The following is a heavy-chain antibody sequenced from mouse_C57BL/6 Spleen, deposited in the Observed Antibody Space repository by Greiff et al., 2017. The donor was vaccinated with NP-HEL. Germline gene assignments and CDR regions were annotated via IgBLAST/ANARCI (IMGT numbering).Heavy chain of an antibody. CDR2: INPSNGGT. V-gene: IGHV1-53*01. D-gene: IGHD1-1*01. Sequence: QVQLQQPGTELVKPGASVKLSCKASGYTFTSYWMHWVKQRPGQGLEWIGYINPSNGGTNYNEKFKSKATLTVDKSSSTAYMQLSSLTSEDSAVYYCARPMMYGSSYYAMDYWGQGTSVTVSS. CDR3: ARPMMYGSSYYAMDY. J-gene: IGHJ4*01. CDR1: GYTFTSYW.